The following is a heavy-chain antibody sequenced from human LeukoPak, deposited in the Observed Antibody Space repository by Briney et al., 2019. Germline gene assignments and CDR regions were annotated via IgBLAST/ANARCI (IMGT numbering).Heavy chain of an antibody. CDR1: GGSFSGYY. CDR3: ARVPGYSRSRGAFDI. D-gene: IGHD6-13*01. V-gene: IGHV4-34*01. J-gene: IGHJ3*02. CDR2: INHSGST. Sequence: SETLSLTCAVYGGSFSGYYWSWIRQPPGKRLEWIGEINHSGSTNYNPSLKSRVTISVDTSKNQFSLKLSSVTAADTAVYYCARVPGYSRSRGAFDIWGQGTMVTVSS.